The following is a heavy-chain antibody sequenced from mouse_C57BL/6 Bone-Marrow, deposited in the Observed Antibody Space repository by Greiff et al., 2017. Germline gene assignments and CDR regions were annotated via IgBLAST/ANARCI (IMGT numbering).Heavy chain of an antibody. V-gene: IGHV1-81*01. CDR3: ARLRCHLFDY. Sequence: VQVVESGAELARPGASVKLFCKASGYTFTSYGISWVKQRTGQGLEWIGEIYPRSGNTYYNEKFKGKATLTADTYSSTAYMELRSLSSDDSAFYFLARLRCHLFDYWGQSTTLTVSS. D-gene: IGHD2-12*01. J-gene: IGHJ2*01. CDR2: IYPRSGNT. CDR1: GYTFTSYG.